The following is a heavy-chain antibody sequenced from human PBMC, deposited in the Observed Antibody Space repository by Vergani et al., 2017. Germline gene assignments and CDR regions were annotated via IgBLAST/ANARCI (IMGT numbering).Heavy chain of an antibody. V-gene: IGHV4-34*01. CDR1: GGSFSGYY. J-gene: IGHJ6*03. CDR2: INHSGST. Sequence: QVQLQESGPGLVKPSETLSLTCTVYGGSFSGYYWSWIRQPPGKGLEWIGEINHSGSTNYNPSLKSRVTISVDTSKNQFSLKLSSVTAADTAVYYCASTYYDFWSGYLDLNYYYYMDVWGKGTTVTVSS. D-gene: IGHD3-3*01. CDR3: ASTYYDFWSGYLDLNYYYYMDV.